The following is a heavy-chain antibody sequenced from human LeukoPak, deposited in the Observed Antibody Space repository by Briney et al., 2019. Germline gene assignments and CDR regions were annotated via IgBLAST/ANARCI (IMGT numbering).Heavy chain of an antibody. Sequence: GGSLRLSCTASGFTFSSYEIQWVRQAPGRGLEWISYSSQSGTTTYFADSVKGRFILSRDNAKNSLYMQVNSLRVEDTAIYYCARVQRLRWGELSAPWAMDVWGQGTTVTVSS. D-gene: IGHD3-16*02. V-gene: IGHV3-48*03. CDR2: SSQSGTTT. CDR1: GFTFSSYE. J-gene: IGHJ6*02. CDR3: ARVQRLRWGELSAPWAMDV.